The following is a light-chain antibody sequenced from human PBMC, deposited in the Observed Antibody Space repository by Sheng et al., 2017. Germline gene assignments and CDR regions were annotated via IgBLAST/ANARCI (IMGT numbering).Light chain of an antibody. J-gene: IGLJ3*02. CDR2: KDT. V-gene: IGLV3-25*03. Sequence: SSELTQPPSVSVSPGQTARITCSGDALANQYSYWYQQKSGQAPILVIYKDTERPSGIPERFSGSSSGTTVTLTIGGVQAEDEADYYCQSSASSSSYLFGGGTKLTVL. CDR3: QSSASSSSYL. CDR1: ALANQY.